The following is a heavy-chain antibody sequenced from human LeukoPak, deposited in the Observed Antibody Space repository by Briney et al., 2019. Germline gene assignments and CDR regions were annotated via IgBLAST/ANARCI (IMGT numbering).Heavy chain of an antibody. CDR1: GFTFSRYW. CDR2: INSDGSGT. CDR3: ARGGIMITFGGVTTADY. Sequence: GGSLRLSCAASGFTFSRYWMSWVRQSPGKGLVWVLRINSDGSGTSYADSVKGRFTFSRDNAKNSLYLQMNSLRAEDTAVYYCARGGIMITFGGVTTADYWGQGTLVTVSS. D-gene: IGHD3-16*01. J-gene: IGHJ4*02. V-gene: IGHV3-74*01.